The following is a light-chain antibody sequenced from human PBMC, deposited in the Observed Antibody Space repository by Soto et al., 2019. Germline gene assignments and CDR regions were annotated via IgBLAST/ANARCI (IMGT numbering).Light chain of an antibody. J-gene: IGKJ1*01. CDR3: QQYNSYRT. Sequence: DIQMTQSPSTLSASVGDRVTITCRASQSISSWLAWYQQKPGKAPKLLIYDASSLESGVPSRFSGSGSGTEFTLTSSSLQPDDFATYCCQQYNSYRTFGQGTKVDIK. V-gene: IGKV1-5*01. CDR1: QSISSW. CDR2: DAS.